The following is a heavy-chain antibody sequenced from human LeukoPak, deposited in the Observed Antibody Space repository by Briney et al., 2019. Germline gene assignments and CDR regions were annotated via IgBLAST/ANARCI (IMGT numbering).Heavy chain of an antibody. Sequence: SETLSLTCAVYGGSFSGYYWSWIRQPPGKGLEWIGEINHSGSTNYNPSLKSRVTISVDTSKNQFSLKLSSVTAADTAVYYCARGLVGWSGPRRWFDPWGQGTLVTVSS. CDR2: INHSGST. J-gene: IGHJ5*02. V-gene: IGHV4-34*01. D-gene: IGHD3-3*01. CDR3: ARGLVGWSGPRRWFDP. CDR1: GGSFSGYY.